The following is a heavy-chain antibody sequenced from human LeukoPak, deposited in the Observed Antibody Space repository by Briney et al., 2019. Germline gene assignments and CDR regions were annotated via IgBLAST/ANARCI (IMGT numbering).Heavy chain of an antibody. J-gene: IGHJ4*02. Sequence: PGRSLRLSCAASGFTFDDYAMHWVRQAPGKGLEWVSGISWNSGSIGYADSVKGRFTISRDNAKNSLYLQMNSLRAEDTALYYCAKNENRYFDWLSSAFDYWGQGTLVTVSS. D-gene: IGHD3-9*01. CDR1: GFTFDDYA. CDR3: AKNENRYFDWLSSAFDY. V-gene: IGHV3-9*01. CDR2: ISWNSGSI.